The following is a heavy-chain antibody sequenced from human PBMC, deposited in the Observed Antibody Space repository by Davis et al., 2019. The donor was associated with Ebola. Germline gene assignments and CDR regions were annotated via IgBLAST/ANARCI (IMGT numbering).Heavy chain of an antibody. J-gene: IGHJ6*02. CDR2: INHSGST. CDR1: GGSFSGYY. D-gene: IGHD6-19*01. V-gene: IGHV4-34*01. CDR3: ARAGSSGWYTTTMDV. Sequence: SQTLSLTCAVYGGSFSGYYWSWIRQPPGKGLEWIGEINHSGSTNYNPSLKSRVTISVDTSKNQFSLKLSSVTAADTAVYYCARAGSSGWYTTTMDVWGQGTTVTVSS.